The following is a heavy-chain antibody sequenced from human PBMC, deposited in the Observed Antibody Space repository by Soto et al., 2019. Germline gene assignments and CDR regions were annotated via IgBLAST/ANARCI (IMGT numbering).Heavy chain of an antibody. D-gene: IGHD3-10*01. J-gene: IGHJ6*02. V-gene: IGHV3-21*01. CDR2: IRGFSPYT. CDR3: ARDRGYDAHDYYYNTMDV. Sequence: GGSLRLSCISSGFTFRTYTMNWVRQAPGKGLEWVSGIRGFSPYTFYAESVKGRFTISRDNAKNSLYLQMNSLRAEDTAVYYCARDRGYDAHDYYYNTMDVWGQGTTVTVSS. CDR1: GFTFRTYT.